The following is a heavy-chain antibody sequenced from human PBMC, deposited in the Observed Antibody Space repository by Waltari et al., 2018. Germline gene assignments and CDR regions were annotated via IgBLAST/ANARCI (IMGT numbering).Heavy chain of an antibody. Sequence: EVQLVESGGGLVQPGGSLRLSCSGFGVSASTLAWVRQAPGKGLEWVSGISNSGDMTSYADSVKGRFTISRDTSKNTLFLQMNGLRAEDTAIYYCASAPRPMVSAPFDYWGQGVLVTVSS. CDR1: GVSAST. D-gene: IGHD2-15*01. J-gene: IGHJ4*02. CDR3: ASAPRPMVSAPFDY. CDR2: ISNSGDMT. V-gene: IGHV3-23*04.